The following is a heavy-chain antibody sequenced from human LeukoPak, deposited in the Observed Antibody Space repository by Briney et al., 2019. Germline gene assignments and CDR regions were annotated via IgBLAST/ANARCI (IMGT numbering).Heavy chain of an antibody. V-gene: IGHV1-18*01. D-gene: IGHD4/OR15-4a*01. CDR3: ARGVWWPHSGLDY. CDR2: ISADSCNT. Sequence: ASGKVSCKASGYTFSSYGISWVRQAPGQGLEWMGWISADSCNTKYADKLQGRVTMTTDTSTTTAYMELRSLRSDDTAVYYCARGVWWPHSGLDYWGQGTLVTVSS. CDR1: GYTFSSYG. J-gene: IGHJ4*02.